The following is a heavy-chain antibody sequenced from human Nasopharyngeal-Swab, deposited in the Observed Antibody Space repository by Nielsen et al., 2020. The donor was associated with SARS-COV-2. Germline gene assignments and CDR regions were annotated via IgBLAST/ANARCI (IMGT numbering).Heavy chain of an antibody. CDR1: GFTFSSYG. CDR2: IWYDGSNK. V-gene: IGHV3-33*01. CDR3: ARGELLWFGADY. D-gene: IGHD3-10*01. J-gene: IGHJ4*02. Sequence: GESLKISCAASGFTFSSYGMHWVRQAPGKGLEWVALIWYDGSNKYYADSVKGRFTISRDNSKNTLYLQMNSLRAEDTAVYYCARGELLWFGADYWGQGTLVPVSS.